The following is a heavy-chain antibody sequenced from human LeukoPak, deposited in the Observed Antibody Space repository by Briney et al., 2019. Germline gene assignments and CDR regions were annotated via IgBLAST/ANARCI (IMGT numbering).Heavy chain of an antibody. CDR3: AKNAEIGIVGEGYFDY. V-gene: IGHV3-43*02. Sequence: PGRSLRLSCAASGFTFDDYAMHWVRQAPGKGLEWVSLISWDGGSTYYADSVKGRFTISRDNSKNSLYLQMNSLRTEDTALYYCAKNAEIGIVGEGYFDYWGQGTLVTVSS. D-gene: IGHD1-26*01. CDR2: ISWDGGST. CDR1: GFTFDDYA. J-gene: IGHJ4*02.